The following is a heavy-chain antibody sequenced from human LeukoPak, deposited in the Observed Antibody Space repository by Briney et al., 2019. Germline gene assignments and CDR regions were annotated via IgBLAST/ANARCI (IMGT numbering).Heavy chain of an antibody. CDR1: GFTFSSNY. V-gene: IGHV3-53*01. CDR3: ARDRAVAGTGDAFDI. J-gene: IGHJ3*02. D-gene: IGHD6-19*01. CDR2: IYSGGST. Sequence: GGSLRLSCAASGFTFSSNYMSWVRQAPGKGLEWVSVIYSGGSTYYADSVKGRFTISRDNSKNTLYLQMNSLRAEDTAVYYCARDRAVAGTGDAFDIWGQGTMVTVSS.